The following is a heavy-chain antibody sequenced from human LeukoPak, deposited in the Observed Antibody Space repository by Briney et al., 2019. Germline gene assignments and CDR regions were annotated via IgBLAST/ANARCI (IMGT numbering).Heavy chain of an antibody. Sequence: GGSLRLSCAASGFTFSSYEMNWVRQAPGKGLEWVSYISSSGSTIYYADSVKGRFTISRDNAKNSRYLQMNSLRAEDTAVYYCAGAGVVMKYYYYYMDVWGKGTTVTISS. CDR1: GFTFSSYE. D-gene: IGHD3-3*01. V-gene: IGHV3-48*03. J-gene: IGHJ6*03. CDR3: AGAGVVMKYYYYYMDV. CDR2: ISSSGSTI.